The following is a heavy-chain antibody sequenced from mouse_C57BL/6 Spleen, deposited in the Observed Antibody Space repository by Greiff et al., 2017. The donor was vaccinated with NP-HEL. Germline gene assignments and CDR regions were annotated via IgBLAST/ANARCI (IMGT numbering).Heavy chain of an antibody. CDR1: GYTFTSYG. CDR3: ARSFYYYGSPYYFDY. J-gene: IGHJ2*01. Sequence: VQLQQSGAELARPGASVKLSCKASGYTFTSYGISWVKQRTGQGLEWIGEIYPRSGNTYYNEKFKGKATLTADKSSSTAYMELRSLTSEDSAVYFCARSFYYYGSPYYFDYWGQGTTLTVSS. CDR2: IYPRSGNT. V-gene: IGHV1-81*01. D-gene: IGHD1-1*01.